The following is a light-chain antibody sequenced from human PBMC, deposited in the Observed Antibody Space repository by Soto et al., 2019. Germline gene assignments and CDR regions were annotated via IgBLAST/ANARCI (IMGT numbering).Light chain of an antibody. CDR3: CSFASRKTWV. J-gene: IGLJ3*02. Sequence: QSVLTQPASVSGSPGQSITISCTGSGTDVGTYNFVSWFQRHPGKAPQLIIYEVTERPSGVSPRFSGSKSVNTASLTISGLRAEAEADYFCCSFASRKTWVFDGGTKLTVL. V-gene: IGLV2-23*02. CDR1: GTDVGTYNF. CDR2: EVT.